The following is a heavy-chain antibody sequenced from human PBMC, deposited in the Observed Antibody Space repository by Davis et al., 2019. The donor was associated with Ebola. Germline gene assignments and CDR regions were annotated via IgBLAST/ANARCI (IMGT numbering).Heavy chain of an antibody. V-gene: IGHV3-7*01. CDR1: GFTFSSHW. D-gene: IGHD2-15*01. Sequence: GESLKISCAASGFTFSSHWMSWVRQAPGKGLEWVANIKYDGGEKYYVDSVKGRFTISRDNPKNSRYLQMNNLRAEDTAVYYCARERCGGGSCYRIFDYWGQGTLVTVSS. CDR2: IKYDGGEK. J-gene: IGHJ4*02. CDR3: ARERCGGGSCYRIFDY.